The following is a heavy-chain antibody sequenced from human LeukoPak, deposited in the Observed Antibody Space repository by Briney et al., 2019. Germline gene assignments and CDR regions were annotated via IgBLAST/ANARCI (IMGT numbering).Heavy chain of an antibody. CDR1: GFTFSSYG. D-gene: IGHD1-1*01. CDR2: IWYDGSNK. V-gene: IGHV3-33*01. J-gene: IGHJ2*01. Sequence: GGSLRLSCTASGFTFSSYGMHWVRQAPGKGPEWVAVIWYDGSNKYYADSVKGRFTISRDNSKNTLYLRMSSLRVEDTAVYYCARELISTTWRGNRSYFDLWGRGTLVTVSS. CDR3: ARELISTTWRGNRSYFDL.